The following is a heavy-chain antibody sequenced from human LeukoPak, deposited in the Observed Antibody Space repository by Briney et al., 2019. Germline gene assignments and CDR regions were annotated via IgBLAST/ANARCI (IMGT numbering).Heavy chain of an antibody. J-gene: IGHJ3*02. Sequence: SETLSLTCAVSGDSIKNGAYTWSWIRQPPGKGLEWIGDIYHSGSTNYNPSLKSRVTLSVDMSKNQFSLNLSSVTAADTAVYWCARQRTVSTTRGFDIWGQGTMVTVSP. CDR1: GDSIKNGAYT. CDR3: ARQRTVSTTRGFDI. CDR2: IYHSGST. D-gene: IGHD5/OR15-5a*01. V-gene: IGHV4-30-2*01.